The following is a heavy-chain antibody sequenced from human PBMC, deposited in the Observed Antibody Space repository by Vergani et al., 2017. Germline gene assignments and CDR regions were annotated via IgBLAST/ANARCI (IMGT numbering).Heavy chain of an antibody. CDR2: ISAYNGNT. V-gene: IGHV1-18*01. D-gene: IGHD3-3*01. Sequence: QVQLVQSGAEVKKPGASVKVSCKASGYTFTSYGISWVRQAPGQGLEWMGWISAYNGNTNYAQKLQGRVTMTTDTSTSTAYMELRSLRSDDTAVYYCARLPSTIFGAEMIDAFDIWGQGTMVTVSS. CDR1: GYTFTSYG. CDR3: ARLPSTIFGAEMIDAFDI. J-gene: IGHJ3*02.